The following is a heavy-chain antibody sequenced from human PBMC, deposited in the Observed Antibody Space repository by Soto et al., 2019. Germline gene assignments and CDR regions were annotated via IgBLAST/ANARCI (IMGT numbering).Heavy chain of an antibody. J-gene: IGHJ4*02. CDR1: GYDFADEW. CDR3: ARLRRWSGDY. V-gene: IGHV5-51*01. D-gene: IGHD3-16*01. Sequence: LGESLKISCQGSGYDFADEWIGWVRQMPGKGLEFLGIIYPSDSDTRYSPSFQGRVTISADKSISTAYLQWSSLKASDTATYYCARLRRWSGDYWGQGTLVTVSS. CDR2: IYPSDSDT.